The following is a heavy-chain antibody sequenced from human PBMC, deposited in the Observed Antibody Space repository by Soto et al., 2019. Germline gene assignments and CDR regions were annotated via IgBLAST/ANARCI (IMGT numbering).Heavy chain of an antibody. V-gene: IGHV3-72*01. D-gene: IGHD6-13*01. CDR1: GFTSSDHY. J-gene: IGHJ4*01. CDR2: IRNKANRYTT. CDR3: TRDDTLAPGTLEY. Sequence: PGWSIRLSCAASGFTSSDHYMDLVRQAPGKGLEWVGRIRNKANRYTTEYAASVKGRFTISRDDSRNSLYLQMNSLQTEDTAVYYCTRDDTLAPGTLEYWGQGALVAVX.